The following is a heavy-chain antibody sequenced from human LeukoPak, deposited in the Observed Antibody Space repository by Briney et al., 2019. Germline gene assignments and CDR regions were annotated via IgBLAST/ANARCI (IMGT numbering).Heavy chain of an antibody. V-gene: IGHV3-33*08. CDR2: IWYDGSNK. J-gene: IGHJ3*02. CDR3: ARGYSSSWYGVEAFDI. Sequence: GGSLRLSCAASGFTFDDYAMHWVRQAPGKGLEWVAVIWYDGSNKYYAGSVKGRFTISRDNSKNTLYLQMNSLRAEDTAVYYCARGYSSSWYGVEAFDIWGQGTMVTVSS. D-gene: IGHD6-13*01. CDR1: GFTFDDYA.